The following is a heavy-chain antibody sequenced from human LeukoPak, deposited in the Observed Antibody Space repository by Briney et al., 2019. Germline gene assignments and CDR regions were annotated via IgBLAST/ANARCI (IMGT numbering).Heavy chain of an antibody. Sequence: SETLSLTGTVSGGSISSYCWSWIRQPPGKGLEWIGYIYYSGSTNYNPSLKSRVTISVDTSKNQFSLKLSSVTAADTAVYYCARHSGLGYCSSTSCYGTSWFDPWGQGTLVTVSS. CDR3: ARHSGLGYCSSTSCYGTSWFDP. V-gene: IGHV4-59*08. J-gene: IGHJ5*02. D-gene: IGHD2-2*01. CDR1: GGSISSYC. CDR2: IYYSGST.